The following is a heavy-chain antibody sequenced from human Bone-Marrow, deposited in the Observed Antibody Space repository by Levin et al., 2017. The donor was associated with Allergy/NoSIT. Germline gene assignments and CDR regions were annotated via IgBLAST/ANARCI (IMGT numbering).Heavy chain of an antibody. CDR2: IYTDGRA. J-gene: IGHJ6*02. CDR3: ARIPLVAGNHYFYGVDV. D-gene: IGHD6-19*01. CDR1: GFTVGSNY. Sequence: SCAASGFTVGSNYMAWVRQAPGKGLEWVSGIYTDGRAYHSASVKGRLTISRDNSRNMLFLQMNSLTVEDTAVYYCARIPLVAGNHYFYGVDVWGPGTTVTVSS. V-gene: IGHV3-66*01.